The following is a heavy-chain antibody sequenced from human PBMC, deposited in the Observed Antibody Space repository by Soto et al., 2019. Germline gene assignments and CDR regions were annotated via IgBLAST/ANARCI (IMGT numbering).Heavy chain of an antibody. Sequence: QVQLVESGGGVVQPGRSLRLSCAASGFTFSSYAMHWVRQAPGKGLEWVAVISYDGSNKYYADSVKGRFTISRDNSKNTLYLQMNSLRAEDTAVYYCAREPYYYDSSGYYYTAFDIWGQGTMVTVSS. D-gene: IGHD3-22*01. CDR3: AREPYYYDSSGYYYTAFDI. V-gene: IGHV3-30-3*01. CDR1: GFTFSSYA. J-gene: IGHJ3*02. CDR2: ISYDGSNK.